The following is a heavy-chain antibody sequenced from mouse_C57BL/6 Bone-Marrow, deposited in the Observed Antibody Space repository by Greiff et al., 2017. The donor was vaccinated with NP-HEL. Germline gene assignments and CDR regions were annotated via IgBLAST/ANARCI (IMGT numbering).Heavy chain of an antibody. Sequence: EVQLVESGGGLVKPGGSLKLSCAASGFTFSSYAMSWVRQTPEKRLEWVATISDGGSYTSYPDNVKGRFPISRNKAKNNRYLQMSHLKSEDTAMYYCARDGGYSWYFDVWGTGTTVTVSS. J-gene: IGHJ1*03. D-gene: IGHD2-3*01. CDR1: GFTFSSYA. V-gene: IGHV5-4*01. CDR3: ARDGGYSWYFDV. CDR2: ISDGGSYT.